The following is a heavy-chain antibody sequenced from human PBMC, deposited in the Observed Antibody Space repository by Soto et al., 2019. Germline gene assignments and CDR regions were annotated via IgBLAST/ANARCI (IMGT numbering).Heavy chain of an antibody. CDR2: IYYSGST. CDR3: ARAPAGYCTNGVCYGAWFFDY. V-gene: IGHV4-59*01. Sequence: SETLSLTCTVSGGSISSYYWSWIRQPPGKGLEWIGYIYYSGSTNYNPSLKSRVTISVDTSKNQFSLKLSSVTAADTAVYYCARAPAGYCTNGVCYGAWFFDYWGQGTLLTVSS. J-gene: IGHJ4*02. D-gene: IGHD2-8*01. CDR1: GGSISSYY.